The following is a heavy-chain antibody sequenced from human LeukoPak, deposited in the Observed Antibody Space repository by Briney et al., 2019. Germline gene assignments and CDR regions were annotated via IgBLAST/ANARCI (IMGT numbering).Heavy chain of an antibody. Sequence: QPGGSLRLSCAASGFTVSSNYMSWVRQAPGKGLEWVSVIYSGGSTYYADSVKGRFTISRDNSKNTLYLQMNSLRAEDTAVYYCVKDAESIVVVVAHYYYYYMDVWGKGTTVTISS. D-gene: IGHD2-15*01. CDR2: IYSGGST. CDR3: VKDAESIVVVVAHYYYYYMDV. CDR1: GFTVSSNY. J-gene: IGHJ6*03. V-gene: IGHV3-66*01.